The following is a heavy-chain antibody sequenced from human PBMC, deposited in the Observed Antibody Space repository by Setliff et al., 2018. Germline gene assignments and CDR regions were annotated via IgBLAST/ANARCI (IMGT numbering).Heavy chain of an antibody. J-gene: IGHJ4*02. D-gene: IGHD1-26*01. Sequence: ASVKVSCKASGYTFTTFAISWMRQAPGQGLEYMGWINTNTGNPSYAQGFTGRFVFSLDTSVSTAYLQISSLKAEDTAVYYCAREHVSGHSEYWGQGTLVTVSS. CDR3: AREHVSGHSEY. CDR1: GYTFTTFA. V-gene: IGHV7-4-1*02. CDR2: INTNTGNP.